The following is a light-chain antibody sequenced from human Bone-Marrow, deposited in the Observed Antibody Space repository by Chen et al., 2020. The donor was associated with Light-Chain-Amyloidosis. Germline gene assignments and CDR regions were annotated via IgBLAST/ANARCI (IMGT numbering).Light chain of an antibody. CDR3: QVWDRSSDRPV. CDR2: DDS. V-gene: IGLV3-21*02. CDR1: NIGSTS. Sequence: SSVLTQPSSVSVAPGQTATIACGGNNIGSTSAPWYQQTPGQAPLLVVYDDSDRPSGIPERLSGSNSGNTATLTISRVEAEDEADYYCQVWDRSSDRPVFGGGTKLTVL. J-gene: IGLJ3*02.